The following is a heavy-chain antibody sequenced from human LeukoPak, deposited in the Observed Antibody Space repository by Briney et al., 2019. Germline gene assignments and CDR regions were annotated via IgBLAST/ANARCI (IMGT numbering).Heavy chain of an antibody. Sequence: GESLRLSCAASGFTFDDYGMSWVRQAPGKGLEWVSGINWNGGSTGYEDSVKGRFTISRDNAKNSLYLQMNSLRAEDTALYYCARGGWFGELLFDYWGQGTLVTVSS. J-gene: IGHJ4*02. V-gene: IGHV3-20*04. CDR1: GFTFDDYG. D-gene: IGHD3-10*01. CDR3: ARGGWFGELLFDY. CDR2: INWNGGST.